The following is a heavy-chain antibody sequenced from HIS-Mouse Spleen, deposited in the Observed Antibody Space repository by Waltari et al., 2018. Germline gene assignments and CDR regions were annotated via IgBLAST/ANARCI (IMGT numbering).Heavy chain of an antibody. D-gene: IGHD3-10*01. CDR1: GFTFSSYA. J-gene: IGHJ3*02. V-gene: IGHV3-30*04. CDR3: ARGAPGSGSYYRDAFDI. CDR2: ITYDGSNK. Sequence: QVQLVESGGGVVQPGRSLRLSCAASGFTFSSYAMHWVRQAPGRGLEWVAVITYDGSNKYYADSVKGRFTISRDNSKNTLYLQMNSLRAEDTAVYYCARGAPGSGSYYRDAFDIWGQGTMVTVSS.